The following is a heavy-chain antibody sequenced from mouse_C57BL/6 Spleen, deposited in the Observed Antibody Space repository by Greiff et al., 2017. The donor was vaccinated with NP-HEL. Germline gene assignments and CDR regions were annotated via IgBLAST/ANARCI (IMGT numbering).Heavy chain of an antibody. V-gene: IGHV1-50*01. CDR3: ARSTVVAPWGY. Sequence: QVQLQQPGAELVKPGASVKLSCKASGYTFTSYWMQWVKQRPGQGLEWIGEIDPSDSYTNYNQKFKGKATLTVDPSSSTAYMQLSSLTSEDAAVYYCARSTVVAPWGYWGQGTTLTVSS. J-gene: IGHJ2*01. D-gene: IGHD1-1*01. CDR2: IDPSDSYT. CDR1: GYTFTSYW.